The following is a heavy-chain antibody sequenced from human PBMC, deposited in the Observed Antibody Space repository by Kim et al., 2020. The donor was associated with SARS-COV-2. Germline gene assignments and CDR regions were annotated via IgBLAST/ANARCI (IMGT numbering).Heavy chain of an antibody. Sequence: SETLSLTCTVSGGSISSYYWSWIRQPPGKGLEWIGYIYYSGSTNYNPSLKSRVTISVDTSKNQFSVKLSSVTAADTAVYYCARGWIQLWYWYFDLWGRGTLVTVSS. D-gene: IGHD5-18*01. CDR1: GGSISSYY. CDR3: ARGWIQLWYWYFDL. CDR2: IYYSGST. J-gene: IGHJ2*01. V-gene: IGHV4-59*01.